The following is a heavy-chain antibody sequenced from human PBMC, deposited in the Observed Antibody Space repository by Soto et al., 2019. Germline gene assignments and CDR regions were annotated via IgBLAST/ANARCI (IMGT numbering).Heavy chain of an antibody. Sequence: GASVKVSCKASGYTFTSYAMHWVRQAPGQRLEWMGWINAGNGNTKYSQKFQGRVTITRDTSASTAYMELSSLRSEDTAVYYCARGHCSGGSCYTYDYWGQGTLVTVSS. D-gene: IGHD2-15*01. J-gene: IGHJ4*02. CDR2: INAGNGNT. CDR3: ARGHCSGGSCYTYDY. CDR1: GYTFTSYA. V-gene: IGHV1-3*01.